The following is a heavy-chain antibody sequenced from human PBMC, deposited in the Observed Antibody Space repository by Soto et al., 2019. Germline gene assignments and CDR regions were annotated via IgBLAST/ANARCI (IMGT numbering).Heavy chain of an antibody. Sequence: SQTLSLTCAISGDSVSSNSAAWNWIRQSPSRGLEWLGRTYYRSKWYNDYAVSVKSRKTINPDTSKNQFSLQLNSVTPEDTAVYYCARDRKQWLVSYYYYMDVWGKGTTVTVSS. D-gene: IGHD6-19*01. CDR2: TYYRSKWYN. V-gene: IGHV6-1*01. CDR1: GDSVSSNSAA. CDR3: ARDRKQWLVSYYYYMDV. J-gene: IGHJ6*03.